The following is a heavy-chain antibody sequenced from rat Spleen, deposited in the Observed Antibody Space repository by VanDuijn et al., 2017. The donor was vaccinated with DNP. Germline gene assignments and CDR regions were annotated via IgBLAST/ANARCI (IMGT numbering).Heavy chain of an antibody. J-gene: IGHJ2*01. CDR1: GFTFRDYY. CDR3: TTDFERGY. CDR2: ISYDGSST. Sequence: EVQLVESGGGLVQPGRSLKLSCAASGFTFRDYYMAWVRQAPKKGLEWVATISYDGSSTYYRDSVKGRFTISRDNAKSTLYLQMDSLRSEDMATYYCTTDFERGYWGQGVMVTVSS. V-gene: IGHV5-7*01. D-gene: IGHD1-11*01.